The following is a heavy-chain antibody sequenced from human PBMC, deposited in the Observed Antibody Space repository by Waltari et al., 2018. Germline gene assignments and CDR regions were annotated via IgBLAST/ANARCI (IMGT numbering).Heavy chain of an antibody. CDR3: AKDYLLYSSSWWDFDY. D-gene: IGHD6-13*01. V-gene: IGHV3-30*18. J-gene: IGHJ4*02. Sequence: QVQLVESGGGVVQPGRSLRLSCAASGFTFSSYGMHWVRQAPGKGLEWVAVISYDGSNKYYADSVKGRFTISRDNSKNTLYLQMNSLRAEDTAVYYCAKDYLLYSSSWWDFDYWGQGTLVTVSS. CDR1: GFTFSSYG. CDR2: ISYDGSNK.